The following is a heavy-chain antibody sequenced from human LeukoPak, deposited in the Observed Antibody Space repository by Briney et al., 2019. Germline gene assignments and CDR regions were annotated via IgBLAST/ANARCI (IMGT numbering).Heavy chain of an antibody. J-gene: IGHJ4*02. Sequence: TGGSLRLSCAASGFTLSSYAMSWVRQAPGKGLEWVSSISTTSSYIYYADSVKGRFTISRDNAKNSLFLQMNSLRAEGTAVYYCARGLCGGDCYDYWGQGTLVTVSS. CDR2: ISTTSSYI. CDR3: ARGLCGGDCYDY. CDR1: GFTLSSYA. V-gene: IGHV3-21*01. D-gene: IGHD2-21*01.